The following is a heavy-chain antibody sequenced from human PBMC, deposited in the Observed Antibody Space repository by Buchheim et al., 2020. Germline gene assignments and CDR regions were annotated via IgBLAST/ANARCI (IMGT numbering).Heavy chain of an antibody. CDR2: IYYSGST. V-gene: IGHV4-31*03. J-gene: IGHJ4*02. CDR1: GGSISSGGYY. D-gene: IGHD3-10*01. Sequence: QVQLQESGPGLVKPSQTLSLTCTVSGGSISSGGYYWSWIRQHPGKGLEWIGYIYYSGSTYYNPSLKSRVTISVDTSKNQFSLKLSSVTAADTAVYYCARDRPLYGSGSYYGWTNGGFDYWGQGTL. CDR3: ARDRPLYGSGSYYGWTNGGFDY.